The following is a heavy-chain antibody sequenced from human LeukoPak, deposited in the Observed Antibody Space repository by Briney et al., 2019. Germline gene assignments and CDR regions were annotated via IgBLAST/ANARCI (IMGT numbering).Heavy chain of an antibody. J-gene: IGHJ4*02. Sequence: GESLQISCKASGCRFTSYWIGWVRHLPGKGLEWMGIIDPSDSETRYTPSFQGQVTISVDKSLTPAYLQWNSLKASDTAMYYCARQTAMGRSGDYWGQGTLVTVSS. CDR1: GCRFTSYW. CDR2: IDPSDSET. V-gene: IGHV5-51*01. CDR3: ARQTAMGRSGDY. D-gene: IGHD7-27*01.